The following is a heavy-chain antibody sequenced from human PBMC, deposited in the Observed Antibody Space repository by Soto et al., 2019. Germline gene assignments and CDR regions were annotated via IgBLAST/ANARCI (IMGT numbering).Heavy chain of an antibody. D-gene: IGHD3-10*01. CDR3: ATNRGYGSGSYYNPGFDP. J-gene: IGHJ5*02. Sequence: QVQLVQSGAEVKKPGASVKVSCKSSGYTFTSYDMNLVRQATGQGLEWMGWMTPTSGNTGNAQTFQGRVTMTRNTSISTAYMELSSLISEDTAVYYCATNRGYGSGSYYNPGFDPWGQGTLVTVSS. CDR1: GYTFTSYD. V-gene: IGHV1-8*01. CDR2: MTPTSGNT.